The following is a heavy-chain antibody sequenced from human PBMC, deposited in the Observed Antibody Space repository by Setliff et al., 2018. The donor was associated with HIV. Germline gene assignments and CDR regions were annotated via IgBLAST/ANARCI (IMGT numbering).Heavy chain of an antibody. CDR2: IYHSGST. V-gene: IGHV4-38-2*01. D-gene: IGHD4-17*01. CDR1: GLSISSGYY. CDR3: ARTRGTTENVFDI. Sequence: PSETLSLTCDASGLSISSGYYWGWIRQPPGKGLEWIANIYHSGSTHYNPSVKSRVTISVDTSKNQISLRLTSVTAADTALYYCARTRGTTENVFDIWGQGTMVTVSS. J-gene: IGHJ3*02.